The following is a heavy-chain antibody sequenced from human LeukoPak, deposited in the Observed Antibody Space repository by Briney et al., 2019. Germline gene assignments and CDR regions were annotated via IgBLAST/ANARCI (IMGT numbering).Heavy chain of an antibody. D-gene: IGHD6-19*01. CDR2: MNPNSGNT. CDR3: ARGRGLEIDY. J-gene: IGHJ4*02. V-gene: IGHV1-8*02. CDR1: GYTFTSYG. Sequence: GASVKVSCKASGYTFTSYGISWVRQAPGQGLEWMGWMNPNSGNTGYAQKFQGRVTMTRNTSISTAYMELSSLRSEDTAVYYCARGRGLEIDYWGQGTLVTVSS.